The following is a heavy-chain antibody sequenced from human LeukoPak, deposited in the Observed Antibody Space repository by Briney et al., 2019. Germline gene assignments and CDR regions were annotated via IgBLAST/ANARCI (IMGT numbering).Heavy chain of an antibody. J-gene: IGHJ4*02. CDR2: ISGSGGST. CDR3: AKYSGYDWDKTHFDY. Sequence: GGTLRLSCAASGFTFSSYGMSWVRQAPGKGLEWVSGISGSGGSTYYADSVKGRFTISRDYSKNTLYLQMNSLRAEDTAVYYCAKYSGYDWDKTHFDYWGQGTLVTVSS. CDR1: GFTFSSYG. V-gene: IGHV3-23*01. D-gene: IGHD5-12*01.